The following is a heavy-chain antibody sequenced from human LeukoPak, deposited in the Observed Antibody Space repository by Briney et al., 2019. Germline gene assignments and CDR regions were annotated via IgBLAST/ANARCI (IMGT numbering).Heavy chain of an antibody. CDR3: ARGTYYYDSSGYPGAFDI. J-gene: IGHJ3*02. Sequence: SETLSLTCTVSGGSVSSGSYYWGWIRQPPGKGLEWIGYIYYSGSTNYNPSLKSRVTISVDTSKNQFSLKLSSVTAADTAVYYCARGTYYYDSSGYPGAFDIWGQGTMVTVSS. D-gene: IGHD3-22*01. V-gene: IGHV4-61*01. CDR1: GGSVSSGSYY. CDR2: IYYSGST.